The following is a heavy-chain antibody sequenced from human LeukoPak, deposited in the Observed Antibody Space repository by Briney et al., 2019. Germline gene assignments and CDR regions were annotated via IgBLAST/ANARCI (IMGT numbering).Heavy chain of an antibody. CDR2: ISTSGSSI. V-gene: IGHV3-11*01. J-gene: IGHJ4*02. CDR3: AKGSRDSRPYYFDF. D-gene: IGHD3-10*01. Sequence: GGSLRLSCAASGFTFRDYYMSWVRQAPGEGLEWVSYISTSGSSIYYADSVKGRFTISRDNSKNTLYLQMNSLRAEDMAVYYCAKGSRDSRPYYFDFWGQGTLVTVSS. CDR1: GFTFRDYY.